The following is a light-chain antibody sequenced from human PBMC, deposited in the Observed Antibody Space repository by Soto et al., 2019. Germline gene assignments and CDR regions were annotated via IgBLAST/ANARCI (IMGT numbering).Light chain of an antibody. V-gene: IGLV2-14*01. CDR1: SSDVGGYNF. CDR3: SSYTSISTYV. Sequence: QSLLTQPASVSGSPGQSITISCTGTSSDVGGYNFVSWYQQHPDKAPKLMIYDVTNRPSGVSNRFSGSKSGNTASLTISGLQAEDETDYYCSSYTSISTYVFGTGTKLT. J-gene: IGLJ1*01. CDR2: DVT.